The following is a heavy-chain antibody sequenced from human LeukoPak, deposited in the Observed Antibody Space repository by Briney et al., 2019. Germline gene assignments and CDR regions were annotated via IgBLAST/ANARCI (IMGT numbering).Heavy chain of an antibody. CDR3: AKGETEGGGLAHAY. CDR2: ISGSGGTT. CDR1: GFTFPDFA. D-gene: IGHD2-15*01. J-gene: IGHJ4*02. V-gene: IGHV3-23*01. Sequence: GGSLRLSCAASGFTFPDFAMSWVGQAPGKGLEWVSAISGSGGTTYYADAVKGRFTISRDNSKNTLYLQMNSLSAEDTAEYYCAKGETEGGGLAHAYWGQGTLVTVSS.